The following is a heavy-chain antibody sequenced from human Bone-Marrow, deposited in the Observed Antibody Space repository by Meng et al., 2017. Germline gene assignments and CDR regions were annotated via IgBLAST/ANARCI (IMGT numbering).Heavy chain of an antibody. CDR1: GFTVSSNY. D-gene: IGHD3-10*01. Sequence: GESLKISCAASGFTVSSNYMSWVRQAPGKGLEWVSVIYSGGSTHYADSVKGRFTISRDNSKNTLYLQMNSLRAEDTAVYYCANDYYGSGSYGAWGQGTLVTVSS. CDR2: IYSGGST. CDR3: ANDYYGSGSYGA. J-gene: IGHJ4*02. V-gene: IGHV3-53*01.